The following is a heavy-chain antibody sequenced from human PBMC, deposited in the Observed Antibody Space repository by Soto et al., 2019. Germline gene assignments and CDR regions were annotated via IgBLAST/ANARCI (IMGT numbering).Heavy chain of an antibody. D-gene: IGHD3-10*01. V-gene: IGHV3-72*01. CDR2: IRDKAHSYTT. CDR1: GFTFSDHY. J-gene: IGHJ4*02. Sequence: PGGSLRLSCAASGFTFSDHYMDWVRQAPGKGLEWVARIRDKAHSYTTEYAASVKGRFIISRDDSKKSLYLQMNSLKTEDTAVYYCARAMVRGNFFDYWGQGA. CDR3: ARAMVRGNFFDY.